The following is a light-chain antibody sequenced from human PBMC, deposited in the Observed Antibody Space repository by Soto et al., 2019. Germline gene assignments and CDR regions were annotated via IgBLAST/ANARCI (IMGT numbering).Light chain of an antibody. J-gene: IGKJ4*01. CDR1: QSVTSN. CDR3: QQYNNWPRT. V-gene: IGKV3-15*01. CDR2: GAS. Sequence: EIVMTQSPATLSVSPGERATLSCSASQSVTSNLAWYQQKPGQPPSRIIYGASTRATGIPARFSGSGSGTEFTLTISSLQSEDFAVYYCQQYNNWPRTFGGGTKVEIK.